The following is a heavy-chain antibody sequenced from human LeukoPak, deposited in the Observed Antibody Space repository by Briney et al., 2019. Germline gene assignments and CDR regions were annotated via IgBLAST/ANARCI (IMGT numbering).Heavy chain of an antibody. CDR1: GFTFTNYW. D-gene: IGHD2-21*02. J-gene: IGHJ4*02. CDR3: AKDRSIVVVTAIGLDY. CDR2: IKQDRSEK. Sequence: QPGGSLRLSCAASGFTFTNYWMSWVRQAPGKGLELVANIKQDRSEKYYVDSVKGRFTISRDNAKNTLYLQMNSLRAEDTAVYYCAKDRSIVVVTAIGLDYWGQGTLVTVSS. V-gene: IGHV3-7*03.